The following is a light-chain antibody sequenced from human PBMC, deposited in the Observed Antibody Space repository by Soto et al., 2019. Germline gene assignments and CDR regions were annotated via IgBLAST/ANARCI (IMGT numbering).Light chain of an antibody. Sequence: QLVLTQSPSASASLGASVTLTCTLSSGNSSYVIALHQQQPEKGPRYLMQVNSDGSHNKGDAIPVRFSGSCSGAERYLTISSLQAEDEADYFCQTWGTVIQFFGTGTKLT. V-gene: IGLV4-69*01. CDR3: QTWGTVIQF. J-gene: IGLJ1*01. CDR2: VNSDGSH. CDR1: SGNSSYV.